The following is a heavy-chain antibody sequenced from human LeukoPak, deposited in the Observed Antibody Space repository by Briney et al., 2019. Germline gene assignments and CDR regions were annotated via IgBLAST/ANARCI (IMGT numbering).Heavy chain of an antibody. D-gene: IGHD3-10*01. J-gene: IGHJ4*02. Sequence: GGPLRLSCAASGFTFSNYAMSWVRQAPGKGLEWVSTISGSGGTTYFADSVKGRFTISKDNSKNTLYLQMNSLRVEDTAVYYCAKETSGPFDFWGQGTLVTVSS. CDR1: GFTFSNYA. CDR2: ISGSGGTT. V-gene: IGHV3-23*01. CDR3: AKETSGPFDF.